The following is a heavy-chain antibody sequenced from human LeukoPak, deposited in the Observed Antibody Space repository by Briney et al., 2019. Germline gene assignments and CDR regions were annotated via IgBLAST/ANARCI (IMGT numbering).Heavy chain of an antibody. D-gene: IGHD3-16*01. CDR1: GGSISSSSYY. V-gene: IGHV4-39*01. J-gene: IGHJ5*02. Sequence: PSETLSPTCTVSGGSISSSSYYWGWIRQPPGKGLEWIGSIYYSGSTYYNPSLKSRVTISVDTSKNQFSLKLSSVTAADTAVYYCASLYYDYVWGSYPWGQGTLVTVSS. CDR2: IYYSGST. CDR3: ASLYYDYVWGSYP.